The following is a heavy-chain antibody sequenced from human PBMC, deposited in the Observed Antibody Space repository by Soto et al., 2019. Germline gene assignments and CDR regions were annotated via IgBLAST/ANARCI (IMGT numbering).Heavy chain of an antibody. V-gene: IGHV1-69*05. CDR3: ASGYYYYYMDG. J-gene: IGHJ6*03. CDR2: ISPICGRA. CDR1: GGTFSSYA. Sequence: SVKVSCKTSGGTFSSYAISCVRQAPGQGLEWMGGISPICGRANYAQKFQGRVTMTRDKSTSTVYMELSSLRSEDTAVYYCASGYYYYYMDGWGKGTTVTVSS.